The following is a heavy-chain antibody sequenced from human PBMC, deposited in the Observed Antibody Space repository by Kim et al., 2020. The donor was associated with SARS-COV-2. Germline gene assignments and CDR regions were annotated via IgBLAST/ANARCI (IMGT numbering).Heavy chain of an antibody. V-gene: IGHV1-46*01. J-gene: IGHJ4*02. CDR3: ARGIYCGGDCPPTDFDY. Sequence: FQGRVTMTRDTSTSTVYMELSSLRSEDTAVYYCARGIYCGGDCPPTDFDYWGQGTLVTVSS. D-gene: IGHD2-21*02.